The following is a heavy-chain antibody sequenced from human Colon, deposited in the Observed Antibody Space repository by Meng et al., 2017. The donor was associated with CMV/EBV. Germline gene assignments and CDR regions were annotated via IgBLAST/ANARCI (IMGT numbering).Heavy chain of an antibody. Sequence: ASVKVSCKTSGYTFTRNGVTWVRQAPGQGLEWMGWITPYNNYTRFAEKFQDRVRMTTDTSTSTVYMELTRLTPDDTAVYFCAREMERPQHKDAFDFWGQGTMVTVSS. V-gene: IGHV1-18*01. CDR1: GYTFTRNG. CDR3: AREMERPQHKDAFDF. CDR2: ITPYNNYT. D-gene: IGHD1-1*01. J-gene: IGHJ3*01.